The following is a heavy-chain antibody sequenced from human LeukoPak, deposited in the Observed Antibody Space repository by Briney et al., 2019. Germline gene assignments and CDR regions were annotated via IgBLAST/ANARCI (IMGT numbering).Heavy chain of an antibody. J-gene: IGHJ6*03. CDR1: GGSISSSSYY. CDR3: ARGGTAAAGSYYMDV. V-gene: IGHV4-39*07. CDR2: IYYSGST. D-gene: IGHD6-13*01. Sequence: SETLSLTCTVSGGSISSSSYYWGWVRQPPGRGLEWGGSIYYSGSTYYNPSLKSRVTISVDTSKNQFSLKLSSVPAADTAVYYCARGGTAAAGSYYMDVWGKGTTVTISS.